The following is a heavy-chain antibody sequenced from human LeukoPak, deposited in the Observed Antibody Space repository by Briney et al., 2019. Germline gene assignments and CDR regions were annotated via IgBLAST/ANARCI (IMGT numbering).Heavy chain of an antibody. V-gene: IGHV1-2*02. CDR1: GYTFTAYY. CDR3: ARAYGSGSSYHPDY. CDR2: INPNSGGT. J-gene: IGHJ4*02. Sequence: ASVKISCKASGYTFTAYYMHWVRQAPGQGLEWMGWINPNSGGTNSSQKFQDRVTLTRDTSISTAYMELGSLRSDDTAIYYCARAYGSGSSYHPDYWGQGTLVTVSS. D-gene: IGHD3-10*01.